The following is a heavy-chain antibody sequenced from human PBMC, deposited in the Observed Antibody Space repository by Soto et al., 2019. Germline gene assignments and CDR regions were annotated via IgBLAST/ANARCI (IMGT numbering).Heavy chain of an antibody. CDR3: AREGRTCMDV. CDR2: IIPIFGTA. Sequence: ASVKVSCKASGGTFSSYAISWVRQAPGQGLEWMGGIIPIFGTANYAQKFQGRVTITADKSPSTAYMELSSLRSEDTAVYYCAREGRTCMDVWGQGTTVTVSS. V-gene: IGHV1-69*06. J-gene: IGHJ6*02. CDR1: GGTFSSYA.